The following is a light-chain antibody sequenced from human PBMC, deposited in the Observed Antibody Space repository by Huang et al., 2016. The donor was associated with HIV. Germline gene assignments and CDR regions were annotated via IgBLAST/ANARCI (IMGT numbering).Light chain of an antibody. CDR1: QRVLYISTNKNY. CDR3: QQYYSAPLT. CDR2: WAS. Sequence: DIVMTQSPDSLAVSLCEGATINCKSSQRVLYISTNKNYLVWYQQKPGHPTNLFMYWASTRESGVPDRFSGSGAGTDFTLTISSLQAVDVAVYYCQQYYSAPLTFGGGTKVEIK. J-gene: IGKJ4*01. V-gene: IGKV4-1*01.